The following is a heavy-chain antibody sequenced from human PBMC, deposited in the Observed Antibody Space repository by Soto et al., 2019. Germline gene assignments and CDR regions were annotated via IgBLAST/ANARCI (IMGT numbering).Heavy chain of an antibody. D-gene: IGHD3-3*01. CDR1: GFTFSSYW. Sequence: EVQLVESGGGLVQPGGSLRLSCAASGFTFSSYWMSRVRQAPGKGLEWVANIKEDGSEKYYVDSVKGRFTISRDNAKNSLYLQMNSLRAEDTAVYYCARDFGILRFLEWFNYYYGMDVWGQGTTVTVSS. CDR3: ARDFGILRFLEWFNYYYGMDV. CDR2: IKEDGSEK. V-gene: IGHV3-7*03. J-gene: IGHJ6*02.